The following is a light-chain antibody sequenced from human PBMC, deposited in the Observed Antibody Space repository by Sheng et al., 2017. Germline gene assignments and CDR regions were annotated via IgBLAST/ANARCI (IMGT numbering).Light chain of an antibody. Sequence: SYELTQPPSVSVAPGTDGQHNLWGKQHSKKSVHWYQQKPGXAPGLVVYDDRDRPSGIPERFXGSNSGNTATLTISRVEAADEADYYCQVWDLSSDQWVFGAGTKVTVL. CDR2: DDR. J-gene: IGLJ1*01. CDR3: QVWDLSSDQWV. CDR1: HSKKS. V-gene: IGLV3-21*02.